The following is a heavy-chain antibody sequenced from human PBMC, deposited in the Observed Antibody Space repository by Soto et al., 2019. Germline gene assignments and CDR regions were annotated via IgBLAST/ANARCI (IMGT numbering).Heavy chain of an antibody. J-gene: IGHJ4*02. CDR1: GGSISGHY. V-gene: IGHV4-4*07. Sequence: PSETLSLTCTVSGGSISGHYWSWIRQSAGKGLEWIGRIYPSGSTDYNPSLNSRVTMSLDMSKNQFSLDLTSVTAADTAVYFCAREWSYSGNDFRGRGTLVTVSS. CDR3: AREWSYSGNDF. CDR2: IYPSGST. D-gene: IGHD5-12*01.